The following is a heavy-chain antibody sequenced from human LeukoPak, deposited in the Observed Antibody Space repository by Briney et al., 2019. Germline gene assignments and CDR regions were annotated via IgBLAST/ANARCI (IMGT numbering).Heavy chain of an antibody. Sequence: PGGSLRLSCSASGFTFSSYAMHWVRQAPGKGLEYVSAISSNGGSTYYADSVKGRLTISRDNSKNTLYLQMSSLRAEDAAVYYCVKDSSSGWYGTFDIWGQGTMVTVPS. CDR2: ISSNGGST. J-gene: IGHJ3*02. V-gene: IGHV3-64D*06. CDR3: VKDSSSGWYGTFDI. CDR1: GFTFSSYA. D-gene: IGHD6-19*01.